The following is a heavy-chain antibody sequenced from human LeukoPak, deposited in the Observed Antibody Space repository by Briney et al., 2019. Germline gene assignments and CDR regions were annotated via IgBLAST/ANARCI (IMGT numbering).Heavy chain of an antibody. Sequence: GGSLRLSCAASGFTFSSYGMHWVRQAPGKGLEWVAVISYGGSNKYYADSVKGRFTIFRDNSKNTLYLQMNSLRAEDTAVYYCATSRDFDLWGRGTLVTVSS. V-gene: IGHV3-30*03. CDR1: GFTFSSYG. CDR3: ATSRDFDL. J-gene: IGHJ2*01. CDR2: ISYGGSNK.